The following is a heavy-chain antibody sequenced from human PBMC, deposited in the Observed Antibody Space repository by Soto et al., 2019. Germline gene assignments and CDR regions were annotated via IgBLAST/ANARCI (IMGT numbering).Heavy chain of an antibody. Sequence: SETLSLTCAVSGYSISSSNWWGWIRQPPGKGLEWIGYIYYSGTTYYNPSLKSRVTMSVDTSKNQFSLKLTSVTAVDTAVYYCAREKTPMSPHYFYYGMDVWGQGTTVT. J-gene: IGHJ6*02. D-gene: IGHD3-9*01. CDR1: GYSISSSNW. V-gene: IGHV4-28*03. CDR3: AREKTPMSPHYFYYGMDV. CDR2: IYYSGTT.